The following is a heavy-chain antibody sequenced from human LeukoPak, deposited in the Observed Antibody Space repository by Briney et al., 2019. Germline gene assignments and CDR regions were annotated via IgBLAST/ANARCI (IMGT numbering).Heavy chain of an antibody. Sequence: GESLKISCKGSGYSFTSYWIGWVRQMPGKGLEWMGIIYPGDTDTRYSPSFQGQVTISADKSISTAYLQWSSLKASDTAMYYCARLHYDSSGYYPYYFDYWGQGTLVTVSS. CDR1: GYSFTSYW. V-gene: IGHV5-51*01. CDR2: IYPGDTDT. J-gene: IGHJ4*02. D-gene: IGHD3-22*01. CDR3: ARLHYDSSGYYPYYFDY.